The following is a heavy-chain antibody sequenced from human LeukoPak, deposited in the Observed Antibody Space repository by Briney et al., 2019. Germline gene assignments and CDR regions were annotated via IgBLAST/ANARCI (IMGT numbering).Heavy chain of an antibody. CDR2: ISSSGGST. CDR1: GFTFSSHA. CDR3: ARTAGYCSSSSCHPANY. J-gene: IGHJ4*02. Sequence: GGSLRLSCAASGFTFSSHAMSWVRQAPGKGLEWVSSISSSGGSTYYADSVKGRLTISRDNSKNMLFLQMNSLRVEDTAVYYCARTAGYCSSSSCHPANYWGQGTLVTVAS. D-gene: IGHD2-2*01. V-gene: IGHV3-23*01.